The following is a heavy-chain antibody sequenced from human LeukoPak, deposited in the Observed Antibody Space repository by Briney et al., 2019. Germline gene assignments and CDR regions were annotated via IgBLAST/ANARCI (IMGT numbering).Heavy chain of an antibody. V-gene: IGHV1-8*02. Sequence: ASVKVSCKASGGTFSSYAISWVRQAPGQGLEWMGWMNPNSGNTGYAQKFQGRVTMTRNTSISTAYMELSSLRSEDTAVYYCARGSVLLWFGEFNPWGQGTLVTVSS. CDR3: ARGSVLLWFGEFNP. J-gene: IGHJ5*02. CDR1: GGTFSSYA. D-gene: IGHD3-10*01. CDR2: MNPNSGNT.